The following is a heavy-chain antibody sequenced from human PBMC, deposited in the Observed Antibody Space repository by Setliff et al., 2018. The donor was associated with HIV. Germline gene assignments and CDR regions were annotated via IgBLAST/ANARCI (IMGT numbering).Heavy chain of an antibody. V-gene: IGHV4-34*01. J-gene: IGHJ6*03. Sequence: SETLSLTCAVYGGSFSDYYWSWIRQPPGKGLEWIGEINHSGSTNYNPSLKSRVTISVDTSKNQVSLRLSSVTAADTGVYYCARHRDPPGSSSWIYYYYYMDLWGEGTTVTVSS. CDR2: INHSGST. CDR3: ARHRDPPGSSSWIYYYYYMDL. D-gene: IGHD6-13*01. CDR1: GGSFSDYY.